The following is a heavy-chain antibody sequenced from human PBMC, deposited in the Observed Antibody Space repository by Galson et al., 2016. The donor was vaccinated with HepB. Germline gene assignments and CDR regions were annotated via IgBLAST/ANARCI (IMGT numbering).Heavy chain of an antibody. CDR1: GGIFNSYA. CDR2: IIPFLGTT. D-gene: IGHD3-16*01. J-gene: IGHJ6*02. Sequence: SVKVSCKASGGIFNSYAISWVRQAPEQGLEWMGHIIPFLGTTKFAQKFQGRVTITADESTTTVYMDLSSLRSDDTAVYHCARDEWGGYGLDVWGQGTTVAVSS. CDR3: ARDEWGGYGLDV. V-gene: IGHV1-69*11.